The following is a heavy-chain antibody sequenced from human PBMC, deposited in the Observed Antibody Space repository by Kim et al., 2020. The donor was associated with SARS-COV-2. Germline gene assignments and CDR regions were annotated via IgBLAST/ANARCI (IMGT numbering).Heavy chain of an antibody. D-gene: IGHD3-22*01. V-gene: IGHV4-59*09. J-gene: IGHJ4*02. Sequence: PALKSRVTISVDTSKNQFSLKLSSVTAADTAVYYCARGLNYYDSSGYIDYWGQGTLVTVSS. CDR3: ARGLNYYDSSGYIDY.